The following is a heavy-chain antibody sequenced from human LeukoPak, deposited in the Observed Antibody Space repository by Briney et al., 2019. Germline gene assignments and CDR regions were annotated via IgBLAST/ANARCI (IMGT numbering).Heavy chain of an antibody. J-gene: IGHJ5*02. CDR2: IYYSGST. V-gene: IGHV4-59*01. CDR3: ARSFPYYDFWSGDNWFDP. CDR1: GGSISSYY. D-gene: IGHD3-3*01. Sequence: PSETLSLTCTVSGGSISSYYWSWIRQPPGKGLEWIGYIYYSGSTNYNPSLKSRVTISVDTSKNQFSLKLSSVTAADTAVYYCARSFPYYDFWSGDNWFDPWGQGTLVTVSS.